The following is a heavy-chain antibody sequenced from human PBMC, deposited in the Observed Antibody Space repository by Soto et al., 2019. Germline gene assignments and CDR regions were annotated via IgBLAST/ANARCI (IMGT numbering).Heavy chain of an antibody. J-gene: IGHJ4*02. CDR3: AWGVLH. D-gene: IGHD3-16*01. Sequence: QVQLQESGPGLVKPSQTLSLPCTVSGGSISSGGYYWSWIRQHPGKDREWNGSIYYSGSPYYSPSIKSRVTISADTSKNQFSRKLSSVTAADAAVYYCAWGVLHWGQGTLVTVSS. CDR2: IYYSGSP. CDR1: GGSISSGGYY. V-gene: IGHV4-31*03.